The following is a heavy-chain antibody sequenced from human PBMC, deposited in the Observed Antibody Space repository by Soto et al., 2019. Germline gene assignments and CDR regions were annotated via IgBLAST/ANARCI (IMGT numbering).Heavy chain of an antibody. CDR1: GFSFSSYA. J-gene: IGHJ4*02. CDR3: ARDGCPNGVCFNDY. CDR2: ISYDGRNE. Sequence: GGSLILSCAASGFSFSSYAMHCVRQAPGKGLELLSFISYDGRNEYYADSVKGRFTVSRDSSENTLYLQINTLKPEDTAVYYCARDGCPNGVCFNDYWGQGTLVTVSS. D-gene: IGHD2-8*01. V-gene: IGHV3-30*04.